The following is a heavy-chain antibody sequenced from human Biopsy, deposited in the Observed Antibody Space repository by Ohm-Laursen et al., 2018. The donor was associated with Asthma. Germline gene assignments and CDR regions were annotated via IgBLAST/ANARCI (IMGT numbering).Heavy chain of an antibody. CDR1: GFTFDDYA. CDR3: ARKAGSCISRTCHSLDF. Sequence: SLRLSCAASGFTFDDYAMHWVRQAPGKGLEWVSGISWNSGSIGYADPVKGRFTISRDNAKNSLYLQMNSLRSEDTAVYYCARKAGSCISRTCHSLDFWGQGTLVTVSS. CDR2: ISWNSGSI. D-gene: IGHD2-2*01. V-gene: IGHV3-9*01. J-gene: IGHJ4*02.